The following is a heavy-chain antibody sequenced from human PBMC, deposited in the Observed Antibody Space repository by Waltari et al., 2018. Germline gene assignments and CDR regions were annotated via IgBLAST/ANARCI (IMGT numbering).Heavy chain of an antibody. D-gene: IGHD3-22*01. CDR2: IDHLGNT. V-gene: IGHV4-38-2*01. CDR1: DYSLRAGVY. J-gene: IGHJ4*02. Sequence: QVQLRESGPRLVKPSDTLSLTCAVSDYSLRAGVYWGWFRQSSGTGLEWIGSIDHLGNTRYNPPLTSRAAVSMDLSKNEFSLRLTSVTAADPAIYYCARHRLDRGDSFDFWGQGALVTVSS. CDR3: ARHRLDRGDSFDF.